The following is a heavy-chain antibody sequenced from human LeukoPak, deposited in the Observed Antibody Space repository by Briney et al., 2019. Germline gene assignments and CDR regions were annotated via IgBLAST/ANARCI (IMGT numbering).Heavy chain of an antibody. CDR3: AKIFTYDSSGYPNTVDY. J-gene: IGHJ4*01. Sequence: GGSLRLSCAASGFTFSSDAMSWVRQAPGKGLEWVSAISGSGGSTYYADSVKGRFTISRDNSKNTLYLQMNSLRAEDTAVYYCAKIFTYDSSGYPNTVDYWGQGTLVTVSS. V-gene: IGHV3-23*01. CDR2: ISGSGGST. CDR1: GFTFSSDA. D-gene: IGHD3-22*01.